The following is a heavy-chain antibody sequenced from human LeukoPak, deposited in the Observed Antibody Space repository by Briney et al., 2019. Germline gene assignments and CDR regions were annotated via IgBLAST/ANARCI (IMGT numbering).Heavy chain of an antibody. D-gene: IGHD3-9*01. CDR3: ARDGKYYDILTGYSPTQYYYGMDV. Sequence: ASVKVSCKASGYIFTGYYMHWVRQAPGQGLEWMGWINPNSGGTNYAQKFQGRVTMTRDTSISTAYMELSRLRSDDTAVYYCARDGKYYDILTGYSPTQYYYGMDVWGQGTTVTVSS. J-gene: IGHJ6*02. CDR2: INPNSGGT. V-gene: IGHV1-2*02. CDR1: GYIFTGYY.